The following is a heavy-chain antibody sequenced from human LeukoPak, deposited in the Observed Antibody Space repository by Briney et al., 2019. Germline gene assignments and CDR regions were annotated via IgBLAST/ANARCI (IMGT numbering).Heavy chain of an antibody. J-gene: IGHJ5*02. CDR3: ARDSSGSLGWFDP. Sequence: GSLRLSCAASGFTVSTNFMAWVRQAPGKGLEWIGSIYHSGSTYYNPSLKSRVTISVDTSKNQFSLKLSSVTAADTAVYYCARDSSGSLGWFDPWGQGTLVTVSS. V-gene: IGHV4-38-2*02. CDR1: GFTVSTNF. CDR2: IYHSGST. D-gene: IGHD3-3*01.